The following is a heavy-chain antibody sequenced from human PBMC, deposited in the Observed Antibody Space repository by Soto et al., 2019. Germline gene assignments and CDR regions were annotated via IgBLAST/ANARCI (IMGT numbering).Heavy chain of an antibody. J-gene: IGHJ5*02. CDR1: GFTFSSYA. CDR2: ISGSGGST. CDR3: AKDAGSGYDYGGWFDP. V-gene: IGHV3-23*01. Sequence: PGGSLRLSCAASGFTFSSYAMSWVRQAPGKGLEWVSAISGSGGSTYYADSVKGRFTISRDNSKNTLYLQMNSLRAEDTAVYYCAKDAGSGYDYGGWFDPWGQGTLVTVSS. D-gene: IGHD5-12*01.